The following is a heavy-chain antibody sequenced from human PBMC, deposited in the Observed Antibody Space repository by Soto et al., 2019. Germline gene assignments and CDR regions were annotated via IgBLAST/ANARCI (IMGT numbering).Heavy chain of an antibody. Sequence: GGSLRLSCAASGFTFSHYAMTWVRQAPGKGLEWVSVVSGSGATAYYADSVRGRFTISRDNPKNMLYLQMNSLRAEDTAFYYCALSTMTTFFDYWGQGTLVTVSS. CDR1: GFTFSHYA. V-gene: IGHV3-23*01. CDR3: ALSTMTTFFDY. CDR2: VSGSGATA. J-gene: IGHJ4*02. D-gene: IGHD4-17*01.